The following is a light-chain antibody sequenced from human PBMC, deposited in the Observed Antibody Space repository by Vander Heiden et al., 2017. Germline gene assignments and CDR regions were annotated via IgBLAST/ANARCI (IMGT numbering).Light chain of an antibody. J-gene: IGKJ3*01. CDR3: QQYGSSPQT. V-gene: IGKV3-20*01. CDR2: GAS. CDR1: QSVSSSY. Sequence: EIVLTQSPGTLSLSPGERATLSCRASQSVSSSYLAWYQQKPGQAPRLLIYGASSSATGIPDRFSGSGSGTDFTLTISRLEPEDFAVYYCQQYGSSPQTFGPGTKVDIK.